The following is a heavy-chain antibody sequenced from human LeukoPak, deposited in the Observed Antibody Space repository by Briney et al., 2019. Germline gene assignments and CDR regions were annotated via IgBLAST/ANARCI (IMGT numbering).Heavy chain of an antibody. J-gene: IGHJ4*02. Sequence: ASVKVSCKASGYTFTGYYMHWVRQAPGQGLEWMGRINPNSGGTNYAQKFQGRVTMTRDTSISTAYMELSRLRSDDTAVYYCARVRSSGYHLISYDYWGQGTLVTVSS. CDR3: ARVRSSGYHLISYDY. D-gene: IGHD3-22*01. V-gene: IGHV1-2*06. CDR2: INPNSGGT. CDR1: GYTFTGYY.